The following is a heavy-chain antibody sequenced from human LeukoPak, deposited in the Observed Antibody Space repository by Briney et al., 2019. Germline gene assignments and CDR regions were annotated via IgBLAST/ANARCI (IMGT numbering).Heavy chain of an antibody. V-gene: IGHV3-7*04. D-gene: IGHD2-21*01. J-gene: IGHJ3*02. Sequence: GGSLRLSCAASGFTFSSYWMSWVRQAPGKGLQWVATIKQDGSDKYYVDSVKGRFTISRDNAKNSLNLQMSSLRAEDTAVYYCAREGLWVGPDSGKTRHPYWEIWGQGTMVTVSS. CDR2: IKQDGSDK. CDR1: GFTFSSYW. CDR3: AREGLWVGPDSGKTRHPYWEI.